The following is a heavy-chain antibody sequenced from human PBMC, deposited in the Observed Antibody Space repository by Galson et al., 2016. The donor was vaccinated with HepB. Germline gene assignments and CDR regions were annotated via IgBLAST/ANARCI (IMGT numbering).Heavy chain of an antibody. CDR3: ERTSDYYGSSGYLPGSY. CDR1: RGTFSSHA. CDR2: LIPIFGTP. Sequence: SVKVSCKASRGTFSSHAISWVRQAPGQGLEWMGGLIPIFGTPKYAQKFQGRVTITADESTSTAYMELSSLRSEDTAVYHCERTSDYYGSSGYLPGSYWGQGTLVTVPP. V-gene: IGHV1-69*13. D-gene: IGHD3-22*01. J-gene: IGHJ4*02.